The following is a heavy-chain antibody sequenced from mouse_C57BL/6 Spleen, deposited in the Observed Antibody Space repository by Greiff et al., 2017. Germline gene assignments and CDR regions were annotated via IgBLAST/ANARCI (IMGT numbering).Heavy chain of an antibody. D-gene: IGHD2-1*01. Sequence: QVQLQQSGPELVKPGASVKISCKASGYAFSSSWMNWVKQRPGQGLEWIGRIYPGDGDTNYNGKFKGKATLTADKASNTAYMQLSSLTSEDSAVYFCARAYGNFFYAMDYWGQGTSVTVSS. CDR3: ARAYGNFFYAMDY. CDR1: GYAFSSSW. J-gene: IGHJ4*01. V-gene: IGHV1-82*01. CDR2: IYPGDGDT.